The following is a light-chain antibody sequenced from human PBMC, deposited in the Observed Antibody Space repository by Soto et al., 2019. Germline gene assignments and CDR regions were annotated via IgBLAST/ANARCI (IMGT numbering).Light chain of an antibody. CDR3: QLYGTSPMFT. J-gene: IGKJ2*01. V-gene: IGKV3-20*01. CDR2: SAS. Sequence: EIVLTQSPGTLSLSPGERATLSCRASQSVSNNSLAWYLQKPGQAPRLLIYSASSRATSIPDRFSGSGSGTDFTLTISRLEPEDVAVYYCQLYGTSPMFTFGRGTRLEIK. CDR1: QSVSNNS.